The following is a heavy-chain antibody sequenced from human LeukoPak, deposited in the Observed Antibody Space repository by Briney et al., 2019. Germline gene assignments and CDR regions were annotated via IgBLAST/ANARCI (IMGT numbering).Heavy chain of an antibody. CDR1: GDSIISSSHY. D-gene: IGHD4-17*01. V-gene: IGHV4-39*01. Sequence: SETLSLTCTVSGDSIISSSHYWGWIRQSPGKGLEWIGRINHSGTTYHNPSLKSRVTISVDTSKNQLSLKLSSVTAADTAAYYCARLLYYGDYSDYWGQGTLVTVSS. J-gene: IGHJ4*02. CDR2: INHSGTT. CDR3: ARLLYYGDYSDY.